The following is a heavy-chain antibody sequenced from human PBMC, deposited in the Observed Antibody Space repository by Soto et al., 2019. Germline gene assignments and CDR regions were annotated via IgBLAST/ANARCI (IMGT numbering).Heavy chain of an antibody. CDR3: AKSTYCNGGSCFPQY. J-gene: IGHJ4*02. CDR2: ISYDGSDQ. Sequence: QVQVEEFGGGVVQPGRSLRLSCAGPTFTFSDFGFHWVRQAPDKGLEWVAMISYDGSDQYYGDSVQGRFTIYRDDSKNTVYLQMNSLRAEDTAMYYCAKSTYCNGGSCFPQYWGPGTPVTVSP. CDR1: TFTFSDFG. D-gene: IGHD2-15*01. V-gene: IGHV3-30*18.